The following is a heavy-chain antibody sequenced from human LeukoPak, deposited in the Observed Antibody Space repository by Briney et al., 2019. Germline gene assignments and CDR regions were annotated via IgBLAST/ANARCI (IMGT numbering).Heavy chain of an antibody. Sequence: GGSLRLSCAASGFTVSSYAMHWVRQPIGKGLEWVSALGIAGDTFYPGSVKGRFTISRENAKDSLYLQMNSLRAEDTAMYYCARQKQSHGNFDYWGPGTLVTVSS. CDR1: GFTVSSYA. CDR3: ARQKQSHGNFDY. V-gene: IGHV3-13*01. D-gene: IGHD1-26*01. CDR2: LGIAGDT. J-gene: IGHJ4*02.